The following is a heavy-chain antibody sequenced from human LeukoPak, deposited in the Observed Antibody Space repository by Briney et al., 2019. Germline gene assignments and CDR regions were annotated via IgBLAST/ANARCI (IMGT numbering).Heavy chain of an antibody. CDR3: ARGTRRHYDGSGYYYGEFDS. J-gene: IGHJ4*02. D-gene: IGHD3-22*01. CDR2: VFYSGST. CDR1: DDSIKSYF. V-gene: IGHV4-59*01. Sequence: SETLSLTCTVSDDSIKSYFWTWIRQSPGKGMEWIGYVFYSGSTSYNPSLRSRLIMSVDTSKSQFSLNLNSVTTADTAMYYCARGTRRHYDGSGYYYGEFDSWGQGILVTVSS.